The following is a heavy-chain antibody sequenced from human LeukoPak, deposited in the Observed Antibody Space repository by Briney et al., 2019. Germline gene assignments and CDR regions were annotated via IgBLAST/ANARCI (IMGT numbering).Heavy chain of an antibody. CDR3: ASGIATRLDP. J-gene: IGHJ5*02. Sequence: SQTLSLTCAVSGDSVSNNSAAWHWIRLSPSRGLEWLGRTYFRSKWYNDYAVSVRSRITFSADTYQNQFSLQLNSVTPEDTAVYYCASGIATRLDPWGQGTLVTVSS. CDR2: TYFRSKWYN. CDR1: GDSVSNNSAA. D-gene: IGHD6-13*01. V-gene: IGHV6-1*01.